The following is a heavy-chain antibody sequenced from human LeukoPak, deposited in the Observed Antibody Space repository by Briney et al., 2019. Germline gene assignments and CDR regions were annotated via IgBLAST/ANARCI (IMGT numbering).Heavy chain of an antibody. V-gene: IGHV3-23*01. CDR1: GFTFSSYA. D-gene: IGHD6-19*01. CDR3: ARNISSGWYVDY. Sequence: GGSPRLSCAVSGFTFSSYAMSWVRQAPGKGLEWVSGISGSGDSTSYADSVKGRFSVSRDNSKNTLYLQMNSLRAEDTALYYCARNISSGWYVDYWGPGTLVTVSS. J-gene: IGHJ4*02. CDR2: ISGSGDST.